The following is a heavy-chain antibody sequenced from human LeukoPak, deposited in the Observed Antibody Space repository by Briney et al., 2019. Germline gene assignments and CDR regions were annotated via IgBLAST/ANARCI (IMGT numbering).Heavy chain of an antibody. CDR1: GFTFSSYG. V-gene: IGHV3-30*18. J-gene: IGHJ4*02. CDR2: ISYDGSNK. CDR3: AKDRSSGYYALFDY. D-gene: IGHD3-22*01. Sequence: PGGSLRLSCAASGFTFSSYGMHWVRQAPGKGLEWVAVISYDGSNKYYADSVKGRFTISRDNSKNTLYLQMNSLRAEDTAVYYCAKDRSSGYYALFDYWGQGTLVTVSS.